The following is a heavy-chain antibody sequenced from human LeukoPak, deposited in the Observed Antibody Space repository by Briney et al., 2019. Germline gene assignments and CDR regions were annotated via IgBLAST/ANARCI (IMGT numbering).Heavy chain of an antibody. CDR2: INPSGGST. J-gene: IGHJ4*02. D-gene: IGHD3-22*01. CDR3: ARGYYYDSSGYYLTDFDY. Sequence: ASVKVSCKASGYTFTSYYMHWVRQAPGQGLEWMGIINPSGGSTIYAQKFQGRVTMTRDTSTSTVYMELSSLRSEDTAVYYCARGYYYDSSGYYLTDFDYWGQGTLVTVSS. V-gene: IGHV1-46*01. CDR1: GYTFTSYY.